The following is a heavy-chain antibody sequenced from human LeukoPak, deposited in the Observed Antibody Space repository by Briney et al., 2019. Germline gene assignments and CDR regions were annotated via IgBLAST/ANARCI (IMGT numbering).Heavy chain of an antibody. D-gene: IGHD6-19*01. V-gene: IGHV3-23*01. CDR3: VRLSSGWDFDY. J-gene: IGHJ4*02. Sequence: GGSLRLSCAASGFAFSSYAMSWVRQAPGKGLEWVSAISGSGGSTYYADSVKGRFTISRDNSKNTLYLQMNSLRAEDTAVYYCVRLSSGWDFDYWGQGTLVTVSS. CDR2: ISGSGGST. CDR1: GFAFSSYA.